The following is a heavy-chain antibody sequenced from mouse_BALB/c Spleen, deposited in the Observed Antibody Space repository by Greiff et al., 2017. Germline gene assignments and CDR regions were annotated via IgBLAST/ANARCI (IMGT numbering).Heavy chain of an antibody. D-gene: IGHD2-14*01. CDR3: AREGEVRRAY. V-gene: IGHV5-2*01. J-gene: IGHJ3*01. CDR1: EYEFPSHD. Sequence: VQLQQSGGGLVQPGESLKLSCESNEYEFPSHDMSWVRKTPEKRLELVAAINSDGGSTYYPDTIGRRFIISRDNAKNNLYLQMSSLKSEDTAMYYCAREGEVRRAYWGQGTLVTVSA. CDR2: INSDGGST.